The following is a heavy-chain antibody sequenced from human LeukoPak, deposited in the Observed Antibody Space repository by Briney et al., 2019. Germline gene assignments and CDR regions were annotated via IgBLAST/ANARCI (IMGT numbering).Heavy chain of an antibody. V-gene: IGHV3-30*18. J-gene: IGHJ3*02. CDR2: ISYDGSNK. CDR1: GFTFSSYG. CDR3: AKDLELLGNAFDI. Sequence: GRSLRLSCAASGFTFSSYGMHWVRQAPGKGLEWVAVISYDGSNKYYADSVKGRFTISRDNSKNTLYLQMNSLRAEDTAVYYCAKDLELLGNAFDIWGQGTMVTVSS. D-gene: IGHD1-26*01.